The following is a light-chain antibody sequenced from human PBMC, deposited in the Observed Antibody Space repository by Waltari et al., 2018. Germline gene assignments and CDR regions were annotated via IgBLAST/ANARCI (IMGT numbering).Light chain of an antibody. Sequence: EIGLTQSLGTVSLSLGERATRSCRASQRVTNTYLAWYQQKPSLPPRPLMYGASTRASGIPDRFSGSGSVTDFTLTISRLEPEDFAVYYCQQYGSSPTFGQGTRLEIK. V-gene: IGKV3-20*01. CDR3: QQYGSSPT. CDR2: GAS. CDR1: QRVTNTY. J-gene: IGKJ5*01.